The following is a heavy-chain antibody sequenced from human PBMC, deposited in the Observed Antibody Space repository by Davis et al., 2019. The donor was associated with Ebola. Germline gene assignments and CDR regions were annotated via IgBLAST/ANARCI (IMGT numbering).Heavy chain of an antibody. V-gene: IGHV3-73*01. CDR1: GFTFRGSA. CDR3: TVTTTHDDY. CDR2: IRSKANSYAT. D-gene: IGHD4-11*01. J-gene: IGHJ4*02. Sequence: GGSLRLSCAASGFTFRGSAMHWVRQASGKGLEWVGRIRSKANSYATAYAASVKGRFTISRDDSKNTAYLQMNSLKTEDTAVYYCTVTTTHDDYWGQGTLVTVSS.